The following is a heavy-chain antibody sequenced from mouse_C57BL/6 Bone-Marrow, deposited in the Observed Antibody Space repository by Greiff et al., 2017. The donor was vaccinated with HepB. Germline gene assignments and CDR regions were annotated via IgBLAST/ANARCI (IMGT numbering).Heavy chain of an antibody. D-gene: IGHD2-12*01. V-gene: IGHV2-5*01. Sequence: QVQLKQSGPGLVQPSQSLSITCTASGFSFTSYGVHWVRQSPGKGLEWLGVIWRGGSTDYNAAFMSRLSINKDNAKSQIFFKMNRLQADDTAIYYCAKKGRRVAMDCWDRGKAVTVTS. CDR3: AKKGRRVAMDC. J-gene: IGHJ4*01. CDR1: GFSFTSYG. CDR2: IWRGGST.